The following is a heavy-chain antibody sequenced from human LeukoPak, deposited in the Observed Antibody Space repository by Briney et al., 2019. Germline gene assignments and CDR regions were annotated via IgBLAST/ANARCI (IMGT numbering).Heavy chain of an antibody. CDR2: IKQDGSEK. Sequence: GGSLRLSCAASGFTFSSYWMSWVRQAPGKGLEWVANIKQDGSEKYYVDSVKGRFTISRDNSKNTLYLQMNSLRAEDTAVYYCAKDRQFSRDAFDYWGQGTLATVSS. V-gene: IGHV3-7*03. J-gene: IGHJ4*02. CDR3: AKDRQFSRDAFDY. D-gene: IGHD3-10*01. CDR1: GFTFSSYW.